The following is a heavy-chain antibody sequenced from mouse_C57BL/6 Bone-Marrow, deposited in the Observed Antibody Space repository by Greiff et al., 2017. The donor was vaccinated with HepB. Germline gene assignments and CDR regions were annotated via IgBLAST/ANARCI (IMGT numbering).Heavy chain of an antibody. Sequence: EVKLVESEGGLVQPGSSMKLSCTASGFTFSDYYMAWVRQVPEKGLEWVANINYDGSSTYYLDSLKSRFIISRDNAKNILYLQMSSLKSEDTATYDWARGDGYFDYWGQGTTLTVSS. CDR3: ARGDGYFDY. V-gene: IGHV5-16*01. CDR1: GFTFSDYY. CDR2: INYDGSST. J-gene: IGHJ2*01.